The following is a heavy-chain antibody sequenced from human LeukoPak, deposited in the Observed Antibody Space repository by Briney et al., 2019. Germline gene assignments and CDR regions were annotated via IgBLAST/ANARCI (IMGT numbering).Heavy chain of an antibody. V-gene: IGHV3-21*01. D-gene: IGHD3-10*01. J-gene: IGHJ3*02. Sequence: GGSLRLSCAASGFTFSSYSMNWVRQAPGKGLEWVSSISSSSSYIYYADSVKGRFTISRDNAKNSLYLQMNSLRAEDTAVYYCASGGLPWAFDIWGQGTMVTVSS. CDR3: ASGGLPWAFDI. CDR1: GFTFSSYS. CDR2: ISSSSSYI.